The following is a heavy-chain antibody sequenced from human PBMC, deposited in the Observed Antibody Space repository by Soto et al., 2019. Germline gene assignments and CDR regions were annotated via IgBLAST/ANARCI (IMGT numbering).Heavy chain of an antibody. CDR2: IIPIFGTA. CDR3: ARVGHMVRGGVDAFDI. V-gene: IGHV1-69*12. J-gene: IGHJ3*02. D-gene: IGHD3-10*01. CDR1: GGTFSSYA. Sequence: QVQLVQSGAEVKKPGSSVKVSCKASGGTFSSYAISWVRQAPGQGLEWMGGIIPIFGTANYAQKFQGRVTITADESTSTAYLELSSLRSEDTAVYYCARVGHMVRGGVDAFDIWGQGTMVTVSS.